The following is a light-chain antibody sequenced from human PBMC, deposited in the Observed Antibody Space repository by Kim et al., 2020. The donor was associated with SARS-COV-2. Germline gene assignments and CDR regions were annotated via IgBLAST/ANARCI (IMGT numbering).Light chain of an antibody. J-gene: IGLJ2*01. CDR2: QDD. Sequence: SYELTQPPSVSVSPGQTASITCSGDKLENKFVCWYQQKSGQSPVLVIYQDDKRPPGIPERFSGSHSGNKATLTISGTQAMDEADYYCQAWDSFTHVVFGGGTQLTVL. CDR1: KLENKF. V-gene: IGLV3-1*01. CDR3: QAWDSFTHVV.